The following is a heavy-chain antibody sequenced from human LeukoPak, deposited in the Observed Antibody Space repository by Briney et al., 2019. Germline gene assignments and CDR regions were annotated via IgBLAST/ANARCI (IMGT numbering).Heavy chain of an antibody. CDR2: LPYDGSYT. V-gene: IGHV3-30*02. Sequence: GGSLRLSCAASGFTFSSYGMHWVRQTPGKGLEWVTFLPYDGSYTSYADSVKGRFTISRDNSKNTLYLQMNSLRAEDTAVYYCARTYYYDTVLLDYWDQGTLVTVSS. CDR1: GFTFSSYG. J-gene: IGHJ4*02. D-gene: IGHD3-22*01. CDR3: ARTYYYDTVLLDY.